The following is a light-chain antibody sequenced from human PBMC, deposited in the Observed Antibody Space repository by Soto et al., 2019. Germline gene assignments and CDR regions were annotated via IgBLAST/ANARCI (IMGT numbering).Light chain of an antibody. Sequence: EIVLTQSPGTLSLSPGEIATLSCRASQSFSSSYLAWYQQKPGQAPRLLIYGASSRATGIPDRFSVSGSGTDFTLTISRLEPEDFALYDCQQYGGSPFTFGPGTEVDIK. V-gene: IGKV3-20*01. CDR3: QQYGGSPFT. CDR2: GAS. J-gene: IGKJ3*01. CDR1: QSFSSSY.